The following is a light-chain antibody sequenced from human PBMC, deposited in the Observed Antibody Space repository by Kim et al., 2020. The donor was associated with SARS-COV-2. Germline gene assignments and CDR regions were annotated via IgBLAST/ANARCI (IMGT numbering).Light chain of an antibody. CDR3: QQYYSYPSLT. J-gene: IGKJ4*01. CDR2: AAS. Sequence: STGDRVTITCRASQGISSYLAWYQQKPGKAPKLLIYAASTLQSGVPSRFSGSGSGTDFTLTISCLQSEDFATYYCQQYYSYPSLTFGGGTKVEIK. V-gene: IGKV1-8*01. CDR1: QGISSY.